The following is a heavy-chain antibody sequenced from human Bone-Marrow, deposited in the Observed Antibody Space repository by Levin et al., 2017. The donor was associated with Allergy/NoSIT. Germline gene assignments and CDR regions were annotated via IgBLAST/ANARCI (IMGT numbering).Heavy chain of an antibody. CDR1: GFKFDDYG. J-gene: IGHJ4*02. V-gene: IGHV3-20*04. CDR3: ARDRQWLGIDS. Sequence: AGGSLRLSCEATGFKFDDYGMTWVRQAPGKGLEWVSGINWNGDTTGYVDSVKGRFIISRDNDKNSLYLQMNSLRAEDTALYYCARDRQWLGIDSWGQGTLVTVSS. D-gene: IGHD6-19*01. CDR2: INWNGDTT.